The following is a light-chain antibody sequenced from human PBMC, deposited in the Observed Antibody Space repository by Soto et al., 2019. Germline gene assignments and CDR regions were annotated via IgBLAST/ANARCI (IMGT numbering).Light chain of an antibody. CDR3: SSYTSTSTYVL. CDR1: SSDVGGYNY. J-gene: IGLJ2*01. V-gene: IGLV2-14*01. CDR2: DVS. Sequence: QSALTQPASVSGSPGQSVTISCTGTSSDVGGYNYVSWYQQYPGKAPKLMIYDVSNRHSGVSNRFSGSKSGNTASLTISGLQAEDEADYYCSSYTSTSTYVLFGGGTQLTVL.